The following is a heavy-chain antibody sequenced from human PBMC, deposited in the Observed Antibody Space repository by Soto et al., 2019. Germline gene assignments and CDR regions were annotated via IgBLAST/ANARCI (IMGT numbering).Heavy chain of an antibody. CDR2: FYSTGNT. D-gene: IGHD3-10*01. Sequence: PSETLSLTCTVSGVSITTYYWTWIRQPAGRGLEWIGHFYSTGNTNYSPSLKSRVTMSVDTSKNQLSLKLTSVTAADTALYYCARNSYDSGTWFDPWGQGALVTVSS. CDR1: GVSITTYY. CDR3: ARNSYDSGTWFDP. J-gene: IGHJ5*02. V-gene: IGHV4-4*07.